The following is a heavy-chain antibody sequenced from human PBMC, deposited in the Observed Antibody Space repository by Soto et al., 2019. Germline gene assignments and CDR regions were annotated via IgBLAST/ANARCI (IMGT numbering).Heavy chain of an antibody. CDR2: ISYDGSHK. Sequence: QVQLVESGGAVVQPGRSLRLSCAASGFTFSGYGMHWVRQAAGKGLEWVAVISYDGSHKYYADSVKGRFTISRDNSKSTLYLQMNTLREEDSAVYYCATDRLSAIGCYYFGMDVWGQGTTVTVSS. J-gene: IGHJ6*02. V-gene: IGHV3-30*03. D-gene: IGHD6-19*01. CDR3: ATDRLSAIGCYYFGMDV. CDR1: GFTFSGYG.